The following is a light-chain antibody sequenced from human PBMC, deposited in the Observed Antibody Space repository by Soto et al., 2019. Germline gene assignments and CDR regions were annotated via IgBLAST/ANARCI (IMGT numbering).Light chain of an antibody. CDR3: QQYNTYWT. Sequence: DIHLTHAPSTLSASVGARGTLTFRASQTISHWLAWFQQKPGKAPKLLIFDASSLENGVPSRFSGSGSGTEFTLTITGLQPDDFATYYCQQYNTYWTFGQGTKVDIK. V-gene: IGKV1-5*01. J-gene: IGKJ1*01. CDR2: DAS. CDR1: QTISHW.